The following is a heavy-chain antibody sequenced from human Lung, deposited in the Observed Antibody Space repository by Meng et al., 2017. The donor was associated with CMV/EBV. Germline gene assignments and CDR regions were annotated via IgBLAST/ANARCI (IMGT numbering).Heavy chain of an antibody. V-gene: IGHV3-13*01. CDR1: GFTFSSYD. D-gene: IGHD4-11*01. J-gene: IGHJ6*04. CDR3: ARSATVTTLGSRYGMDV. Sequence: GGPLRLXCAASGFTFSSYDMHWVRQATGKGLEWVSAIGTAGDTYYPGSVKGRFTISRENAKNSLYLQMNSLRAGDTAVYYCARSATVTTLGSRYGMDVWGKGTXVTVSS. CDR2: IGTAGDT.